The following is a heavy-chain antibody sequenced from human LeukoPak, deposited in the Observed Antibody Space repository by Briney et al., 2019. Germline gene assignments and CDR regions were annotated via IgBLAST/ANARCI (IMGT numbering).Heavy chain of an antibody. D-gene: IGHD2-21*01. J-gene: IGHJ6*03. CDR1: GGSISSSNYY. CDR3: ARDYSSYYYYYMDV. Sequence: SETLSLTCTVSGGSISSSNYYWGWIRQPPGKGLEWIGSIYYSGGTYYNPSLKSRVTISVDTSKNQFSLKLSSVTAADTAVYYCARDYSSYYYYYMDVWGKGTTVTVSS. CDR2: IYYSGGT. V-gene: IGHV4-39*01.